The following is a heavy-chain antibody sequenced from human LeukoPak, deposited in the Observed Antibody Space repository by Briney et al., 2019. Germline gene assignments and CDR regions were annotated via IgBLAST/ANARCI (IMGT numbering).Heavy chain of an antibody. V-gene: IGHV3-74*01. CDR2: INTDGSTT. Sequence: GGSLRLSCAASGFTFRRYYMHWVRQAPGKGLVWVSRINTDGSTTTYADSVKGRFTISRDNSENTLFLQMSSLRAEDTAVYFCARAGRRLFRVLIPLSFEYWGQGTPVTVSS. D-gene: IGHD3-3*01. J-gene: IGHJ4*02. CDR1: GFTFRRYY. CDR3: ARAGRRLFRVLIPLSFEY.